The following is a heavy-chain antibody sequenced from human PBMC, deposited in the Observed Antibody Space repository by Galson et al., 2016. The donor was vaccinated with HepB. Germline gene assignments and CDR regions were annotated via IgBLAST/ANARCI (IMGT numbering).Heavy chain of an antibody. CDR1: GFTFSSDW. V-gene: IGHV3-7*01. CDR2: IKQDGSEY. CDR3: ASRWKTPASYFDY. J-gene: IGHJ4*02. D-gene: IGHD1-1*01. Sequence: SLRLSCAASGFTFSSDWLSWVRQAPGKGLEWVANIKQDGSEYYSVDSVKGRFTISSDNDKNSLYLQMNSMRADDAAVDYCASRWKTPASYFDYWGQGTLVTVSS.